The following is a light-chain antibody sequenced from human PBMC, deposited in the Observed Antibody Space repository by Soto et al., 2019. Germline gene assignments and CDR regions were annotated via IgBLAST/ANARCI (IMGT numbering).Light chain of an antibody. J-gene: IGLJ1*01. V-gene: IGLV2-8*01. Sequence: QSALTQPPSASGSPGQSVTISCTGTSSDVGGYNFVSWYQLHPGKAPKLMIYEVSKGPSGVPDRFSGSKSGNTASLTVSGLQAEDEAAYYCSSYAGSNNYVFGPGTKVTVL. CDR2: EVS. CDR3: SSYAGSNNYV. CDR1: SSDVGGYNF.